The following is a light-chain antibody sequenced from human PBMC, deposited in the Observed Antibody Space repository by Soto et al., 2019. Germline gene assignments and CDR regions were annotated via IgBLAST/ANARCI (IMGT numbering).Light chain of an antibody. CDR2: RNN. J-gene: IGLJ2*01. Sequence: QSALTQPPSASGTPGQRVTISCSGSSSNIGSNYVYWYEQLPGMAPKLLIYRNNQRPSGVPDRFSGSKSGTSASLAISGLRSEDEGDYYCAAWDDSLSGVVFGGGTQLTVL. V-gene: IGLV1-47*01. CDR1: SSNIGSNY. CDR3: AAWDDSLSGVV.